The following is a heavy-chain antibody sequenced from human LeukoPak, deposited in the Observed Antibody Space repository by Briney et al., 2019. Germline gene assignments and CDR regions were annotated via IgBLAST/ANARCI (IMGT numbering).Heavy chain of an antibody. D-gene: IGHD2-15*01. CDR1: GYTFTSYD. V-gene: IGHV1-8*03. J-gene: IGHJ4*02. CDR3: ARVARAAKYYFDY. CDR2: MNPNSGNT. Sequence: ASVKVSCKASGYTFTSYDINWVRQATGQGLEWMGWMNPNSGNTGYAQKFQGRVTITRNTSISTAYMELSSLRSEDTAVYYCARVARAAKYYFDYWGQGTLVTVSS.